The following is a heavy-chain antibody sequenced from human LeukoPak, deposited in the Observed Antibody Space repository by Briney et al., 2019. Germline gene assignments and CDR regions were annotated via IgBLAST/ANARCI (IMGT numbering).Heavy chain of an antibody. CDR2: ISGSGGST. CDR3: AKFLPTHIVVANYYFDY. Sequence: PGGSLRLSCAASGFTFSSYAMSWVRQAPGKGLEWVSAISGSGGSTYYADSVKGRFTTSKDNSKNTLYLQMNSLRAEDTAVYYCAKFLPTHIVVANYYFDYWGQETLVTVSS. V-gene: IGHV3-23*01. CDR1: GFTFSSYA. J-gene: IGHJ4*02. D-gene: IGHD2-21*01.